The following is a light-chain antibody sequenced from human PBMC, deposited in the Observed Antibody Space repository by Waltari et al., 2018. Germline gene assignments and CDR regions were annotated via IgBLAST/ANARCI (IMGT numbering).Light chain of an antibody. V-gene: IGLV2-11*01. CDR3: CSYTGSYTYVV. CDR1: SSDVSGYNT. CDR2: DVN. Sequence: QSALTQPRSVSGSPGQAVTNSCTGTSSDVSGYNTDPLYQQHPGKAPKLMIYDVNKRPSGVPDRFSGSKSGNTASLTISGLQAEDEADYSCCSYTGSYTYVVFGGGTKLTVL. J-gene: IGLJ2*01.